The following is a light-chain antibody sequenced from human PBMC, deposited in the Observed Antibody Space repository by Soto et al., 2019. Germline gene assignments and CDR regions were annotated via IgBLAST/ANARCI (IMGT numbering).Light chain of an antibody. CDR1: SSDVGGYNY. V-gene: IGLV2-8*02. CDR2: EVS. Sequence: QSVLTQPPSASRSPGQSVTISCTGTSSDVGGYNYVSWYQQHPGKAPKLMIYEVSKRPSGVPDRFSGSKSGNTASLTVSGLQAEDEADYYCSSYAGSNSVLFGGGTKLTVL. J-gene: IGLJ2*01. CDR3: SSYAGSNSVL.